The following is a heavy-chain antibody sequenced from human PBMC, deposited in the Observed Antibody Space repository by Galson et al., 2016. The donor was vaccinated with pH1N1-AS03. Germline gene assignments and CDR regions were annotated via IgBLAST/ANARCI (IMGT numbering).Heavy chain of an antibody. CDR2: IYSGGRT. J-gene: IGHJ4*02. CDR1: GLTVNTNY. D-gene: IGHD4/OR15-4a*01. V-gene: IGHV3-53*01. Sequence: SLRLSCAASGLTVNTNYMSWVRQAPGKGLEWISTIYSGGRTYYADSGKGRFTISRDNSKNTLYLQMNSLRAEDTAVYYSVRNDYENVDLQGFYFDYWGQGTLVTVSS. CDR3: VRNDYENVDLQGFYFDY.